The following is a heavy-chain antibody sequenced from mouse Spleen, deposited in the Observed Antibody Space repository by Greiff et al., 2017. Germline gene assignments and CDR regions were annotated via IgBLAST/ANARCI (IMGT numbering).Heavy chain of an antibody. CDR3: ARWENYYGSPLAY. V-gene: IGHV1-4*01. Sequence: VKLQESGAELARPGASVKMSCKASGYTFTSYTMHWVKQRPGQGLEWIGYINPSSGYTKYNQKFKDKATLTADKSSSTAYMQLSSLTSEDSAVYYCARWENYYGSPLAYWGQGTLVTVSA. CDR1: GYTFTSYT. D-gene: IGHD1-1*01. CDR2: INPSSGYT. J-gene: IGHJ3*01.